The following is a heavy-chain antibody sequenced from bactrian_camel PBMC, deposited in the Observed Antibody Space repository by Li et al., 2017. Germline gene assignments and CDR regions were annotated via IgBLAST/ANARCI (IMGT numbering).Heavy chain of an antibody. CDR1: ANTYSTDC. CDR2: MHCGGAVK. Sequence: HVQLVESGGGSVQTGGSLRLSCAASANTYSTDCMGWFRQAPGKEREGVAVMHCGGAVKYYVDFAEGRFTISQNRTANIMSLQMNNLQPEDTAMYYCAARKVARGSHFSLGRAPALRRDEYNFWGQGTQVTV. V-gene: IGHV3S1*01. J-gene: IGHJ4*01. D-gene: IGHD2*01. CDR3: AARKVARGSHFSLGRAPALRRDEYNF.